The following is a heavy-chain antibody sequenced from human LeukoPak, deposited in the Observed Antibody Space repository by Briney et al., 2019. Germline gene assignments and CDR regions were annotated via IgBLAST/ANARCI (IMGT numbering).Heavy chain of an antibody. J-gene: IGHJ6*02. CDR2: ISAYNGNT. V-gene: IGHV1-18*01. D-gene: IGHD2-15*01. CDR3: ANSGRGSTDYYYYGMDV. Sequence: GASVKVSCMASGYTFTSYGISWVRQAPGQGLEWMGWISAYNGNTNYAQKLQGRVTMTTDTSTSTAYMELRSLRSDDTAVYYCANSGRGSTDYYYYGMDVWGQGTTVTVSS. CDR1: GYTFTSYG.